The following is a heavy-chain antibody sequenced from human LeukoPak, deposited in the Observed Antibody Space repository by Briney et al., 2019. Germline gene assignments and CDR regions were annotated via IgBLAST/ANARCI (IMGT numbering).Heavy chain of an antibody. D-gene: IGHD3-10*02. CDR1: GFTFSSYG. Sequence: GGSLRLSCAASGFTFSSYGMHWVCQAPGKGLEWVTFIEYDGSYKYYADSVKGRFTISRDDSENTLYLQMNSLRAEDTAVYYCAKDTYGLARVTLVGGDYWGQGTLVTVSS. V-gene: IGHV3-30*02. J-gene: IGHJ4*02. CDR3: AKDTYGLARVTLVGGDY. CDR2: IEYDGSYK.